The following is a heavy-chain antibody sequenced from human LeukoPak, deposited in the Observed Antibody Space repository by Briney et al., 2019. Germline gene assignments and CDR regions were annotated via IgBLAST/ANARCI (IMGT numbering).Heavy chain of an antibody. Sequence: ASVKVSCKASGYTFNTHGVNWVRQAPGQGPEWMGWISVQNGNGNNAQKFQGRVTMTTDTSTSTAYMELRSLRSDDTAVYYCARGMFDSSGSYFDYWGQGTLVTVSS. J-gene: IGHJ4*02. V-gene: IGHV1-18*01. CDR1: GYTFNTHG. CDR3: ARGMFDSSGSYFDY. D-gene: IGHD3-22*01. CDR2: ISVQNGNG.